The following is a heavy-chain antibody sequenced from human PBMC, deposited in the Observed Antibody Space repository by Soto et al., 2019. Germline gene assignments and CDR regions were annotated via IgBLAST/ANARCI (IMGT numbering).Heavy chain of an antibody. J-gene: IGHJ4*02. CDR3: ARGKLGYCSGGSCYFY. V-gene: IGHV3-48*03. CDR2: ISSTSSTR. Sequence: PGGSLRLSCAASGFTFSSYEMNWVRQDPGKGLEWISYISSTSSTRYYADSVKGRFTISRDNAKNSLYLQMNSLRAEDTAVYYCARGKLGYCSGGSCYFYWGQGTLVTVSS. D-gene: IGHD2-15*01. CDR1: GFTFSSYE.